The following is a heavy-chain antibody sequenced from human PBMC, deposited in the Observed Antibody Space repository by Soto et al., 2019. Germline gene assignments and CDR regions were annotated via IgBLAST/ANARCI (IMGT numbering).Heavy chain of an antibody. D-gene: IGHD3-22*01. CDR2: IIPIFGTA. CDR3: ATNFRYYDSSGYYWNFDY. CDR1: GGTFSSYA. V-gene: IGHV1-69*13. J-gene: IGHJ4*02. Sequence: SVKVSCKASGGTFSSYAISWVRQAPGQGLEWMGGIIPIFGTANYAQKFQGRVTITADESTSTAYMELSSLRSEDTAVYYCATNFRYYDSSGYYWNFDYWGQGTMVTVSS.